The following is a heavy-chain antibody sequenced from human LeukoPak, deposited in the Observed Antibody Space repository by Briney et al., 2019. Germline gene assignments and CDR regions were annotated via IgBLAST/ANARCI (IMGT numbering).Heavy chain of an antibody. J-gene: IGHJ4*02. Sequence: GGSLRLSCAASGFTFSSYSMNWVRQAPGKGLEWVSSISSSSSYIYYADSVKGRFTISRDNAKNSLYLQMNSLGAEDTAVYYCARSPYSSSSYYFDYWGQGTLVTVSS. CDR1: GFTFSSYS. CDR2: ISSSSSYI. V-gene: IGHV3-21*01. CDR3: ARSPYSSSSYYFDY. D-gene: IGHD6-6*01.